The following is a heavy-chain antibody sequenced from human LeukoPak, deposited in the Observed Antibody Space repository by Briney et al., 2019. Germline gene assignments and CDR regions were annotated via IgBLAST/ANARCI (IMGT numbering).Heavy chain of an antibody. J-gene: IGHJ4*02. CDR3: ARKTVTTGVGY. V-gene: IGHV4-34*01. D-gene: IGHD4-17*01. Sequence: PSETLSLTCAVYGGSFSGYFWSWIRQPPGKGLEWIGEINHSGSANYNPSLKSRFTISVDTSKNQFSLKLTSVTAADTAVYYCARKTVTTGVGYWGQGTLVTVSS. CDR2: INHSGSA. CDR1: GGSFSGYF.